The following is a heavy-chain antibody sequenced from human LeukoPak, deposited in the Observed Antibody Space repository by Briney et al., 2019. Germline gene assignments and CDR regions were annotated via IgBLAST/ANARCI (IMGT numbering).Heavy chain of an antibody. CDR3: ARDSSLLLWFESANYYYYGMDV. V-gene: IGHV3-21*01. J-gene: IGHJ6*02. CDR2: ISSSSSYI. CDR1: GFTFSNYR. D-gene: IGHD3-10*01. Sequence: PGGALRISSAAPGFTFSNYRRKRVRPAPGEGVGWGSIISSSSSYIYYADSVKGRFTISRDNAKNSLYLQMNSLRAEDTAVYYCARDSSLLLWFESANYYYYGMDVWGQGTTVTVSS.